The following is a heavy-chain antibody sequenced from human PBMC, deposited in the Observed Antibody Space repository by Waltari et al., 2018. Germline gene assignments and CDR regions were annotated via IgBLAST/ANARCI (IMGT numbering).Heavy chain of an antibody. V-gene: IGHV1-69*02. J-gene: IGHJ4*02. CDR1: GGTFSSYA. CDR2: IIRSVGRA. Sequence: QVQLVQSGAEVQKPGSSVKVSCKASGGTFSSYAISWVRQAPGQGREWMGRIIRSVGRANYAQKFQGRVTITADKSTSTAYMELSSLRSEDTAVYYCASRLAYSGYDDFDYWGQGTLGTVSS. D-gene: IGHD5-12*01. CDR3: ASRLAYSGYDDFDY.